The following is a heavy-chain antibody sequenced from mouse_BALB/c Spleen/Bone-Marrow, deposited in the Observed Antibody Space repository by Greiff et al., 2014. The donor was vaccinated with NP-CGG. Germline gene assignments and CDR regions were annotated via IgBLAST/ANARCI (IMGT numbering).Heavy chain of an antibody. D-gene: IGHD1-1*01. V-gene: IGHV14-3*02. CDR1: GFNIKDTY. CDR2: IDPANGNT. CDR3: ARYYYRTMDY. J-gene: IGHJ4*01. Sequence: EVQLQQSGAELVKPGASVKLSCTASGFNIKDTYMHRVKQRPEQGLEWIGRIDPANGNTKYDPKFQGRATVTADTSSSTAYLQLSSLTSEDTAVYYCARYYYRTMDYWGQGTSVTVSS.